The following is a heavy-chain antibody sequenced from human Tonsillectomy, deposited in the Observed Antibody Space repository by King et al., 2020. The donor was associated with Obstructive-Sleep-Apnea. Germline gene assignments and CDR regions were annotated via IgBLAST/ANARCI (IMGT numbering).Heavy chain of an antibody. CDR3: SRERRGHYFPFDV. D-gene: IGHD2/OR15-2a*01. CDR2: MSSSGSAT. CDR1: GFNFSDYF. V-gene: IGHV3-11*01. Sequence: VQLVESGGGLVKPGGSLKLSCVASGFNFSDYFMSWIRQAPGKGLEWISYMSSSGSATYYADSVKGRFTISRDNAKNSLHLQVNSLRVDDSAVYYCSRERRGHYFPFDVWGQGTLIAVSS. J-gene: IGHJ3*01.